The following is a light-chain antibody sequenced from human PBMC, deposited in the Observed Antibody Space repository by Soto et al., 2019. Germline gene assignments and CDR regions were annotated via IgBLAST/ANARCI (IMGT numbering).Light chain of an antibody. Sequence: QSVLTQPPSASGTPGQRVSISCSGSSSNIGTTTVDWYQQLPGTAPRLLIYTSTHRPSGVPDRFSGSKSGTSASLAISGLQSEDEADYYCAAWDDRLNGYVFGTGTKLTVL. J-gene: IGLJ1*01. CDR1: SSNIGTTT. CDR2: TST. V-gene: IGLV1-44*01. CDR3: AAWDDRLNGYV.